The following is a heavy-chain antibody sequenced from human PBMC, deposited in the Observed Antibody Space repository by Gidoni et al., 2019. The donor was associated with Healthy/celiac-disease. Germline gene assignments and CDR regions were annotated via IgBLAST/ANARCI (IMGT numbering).Heavy chain of an antibody. Sequence: VQLVASGGGLVQPGGSLRLSCAASGFTFSSYAMSWVRQAPGKGLEWVSAISGSGGSTYYADSVKGRFTISRDNSKNTLYHQRNSLRAEDTAVYYCAGPRAGYSSSSDYWGQGTLVTVSS. D-gene: IGHD6-13*01. V-gene: IGHV3-23*04. CDR1: GFTFSSYA. CDR2: ISGSGGST. J-gene: IGHJ4*02. CDR3: AGPRAGYSSSSDY.